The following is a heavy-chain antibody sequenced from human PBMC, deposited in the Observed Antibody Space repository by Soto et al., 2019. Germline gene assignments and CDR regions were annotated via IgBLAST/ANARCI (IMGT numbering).Heavy chain of an antibody. CDR2: MYYSGSP. Sequence: PSETLSLTCTVSGGSVSTYYWSWIRQPPGKELEWIGYMYYSGSPNYNPSLKSRVTISIDTSKNQFSLRLTSVTAADTAVYYCARDLGGRADYWGQGILVTVSS. CDR3: ARDLGGRADY. V-gene: IGHV4-59*02. D-gene: IGHD3-10*01. J-gene: IGHJ4*02. CDR1: GGSVSTYY.